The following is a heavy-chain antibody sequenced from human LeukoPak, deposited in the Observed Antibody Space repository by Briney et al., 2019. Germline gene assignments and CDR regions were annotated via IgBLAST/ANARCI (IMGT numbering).Heavy chain of an antibody. CDR1: GYTFTSYA. Sequence: ASVKVSCKASGYTFTSYAMHWVRQAPGQRLEWMGWINAGNGNTKYSQKFQGRVTITRDTSASTAYMELSGLRSEDTAVYYCARDGGGIVVVPALYWGQGTLVTVSS. CDR2: INAGNGNT. D-gene: IGHD2-2*01. CDR3: ARDGGGIVVVPALY. V-gene: IGHV1-3*01. J-gene: IGHJ4*02.